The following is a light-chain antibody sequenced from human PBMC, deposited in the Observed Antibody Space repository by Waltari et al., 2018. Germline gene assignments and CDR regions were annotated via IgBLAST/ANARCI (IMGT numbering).Light chain of an antibody. CDR2: GAS. CDR1: QRVSRT. Sequence: EIQLTQSPGTLALSPGERANPSCRPSQRVSRTLAWYQQKPGQAPKLLIYGASIRATGIPDRFTGSGSGTDFSLTISSLEPEDFAIYFCQHYVRLPATFGQGTKVEIK. V-gene: IGKV3-20*01. J-gene: IGKJ1*01. CDR3: QHYVRLPAT.